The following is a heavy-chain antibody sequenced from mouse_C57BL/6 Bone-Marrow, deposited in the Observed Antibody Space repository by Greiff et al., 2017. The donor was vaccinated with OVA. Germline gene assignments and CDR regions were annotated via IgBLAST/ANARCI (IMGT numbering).Heavy chain of an antibody. CDR3: ARHEDWDYFDY. D-gene: IGHD4-1*01. J-gene: IGHJ2*01. CDR2: ISSGGSYT. V-gene: IGHV5-6*01. CDR1: GFTFSSYG. Sequence: EVQGVESGGDLVKPGGSLKLSCAASGFTFSSYGMSWVRQTPDKRLEWVATISSGGSYTYYPDSVKGRFTISRDNAQNTLYLQMSSLKSEDTAMYYCARHEDWDYFDYWGQGTTLTVSS.